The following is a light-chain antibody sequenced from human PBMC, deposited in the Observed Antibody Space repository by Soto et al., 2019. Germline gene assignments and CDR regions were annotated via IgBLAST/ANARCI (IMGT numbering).Light chain of an antibody. Sequence: EIVMTQSPATLSVSPGERATLSCRASQSVNIHLAWYQQKPGQAPRLLIYGASARATGIPAKFSGSGSGTEFTLTISSLQSEDFAVYYCQQYNKWPRTVGQGTKVDSK. CDR1: QSVNIH. V-gene: IGKV3D-15*01. CDR3: QQYNKWPRT. CDR2: GAS. J-gene: IGKJ1*01.